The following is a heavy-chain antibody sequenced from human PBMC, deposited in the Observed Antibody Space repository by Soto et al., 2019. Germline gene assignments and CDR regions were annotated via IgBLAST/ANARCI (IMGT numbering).Heavy chain of an antibody. CDR2: IKSKTDGGTT. J-gene: IGHJ4*02. Sequence: GSLRLSFAASGFTFSNAWMSWVHQAPGKGLEWVGRIKSKTDGGTTDYAAPVKGRFTISRDDSKNTLYLQMNSLKTEDTAVYYCTTEDIVVVPAADDYWGQGTLVTVSS. V-gene: IGHV3-15*01. CDR1: GFTFSNAW. CDR3: TTEDIVVVPAADDY. D-gene: IGHD2-2*01.